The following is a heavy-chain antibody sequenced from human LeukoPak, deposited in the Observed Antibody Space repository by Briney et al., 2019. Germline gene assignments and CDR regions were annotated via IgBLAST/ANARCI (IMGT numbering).Heavy chain of an antibody. J-gene: IGHJ3*02. CDR1: GYTFTGYY. CDR3: ARGPPVVVVAATQAYAFDI. D-gene: IGHD2-15*01. V-gene: IGHV1-2*02. Sequence: GASVKVSCKASGYTFTGYYMHWVRQASGQGLEWMGWINPNSGGTNYAQKFQGRVTMTRDTSISTAYMELSRLRSDDTAVYYCARGPPVVVVAATQAYAFDIWGQGTMVTVSS. CDR2: INPNSGGT.